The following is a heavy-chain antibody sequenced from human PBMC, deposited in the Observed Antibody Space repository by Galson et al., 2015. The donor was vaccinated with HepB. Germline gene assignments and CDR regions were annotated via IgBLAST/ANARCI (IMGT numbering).Heavy chain of an antibody. CDR1: GFTFSSYA. V-gene: IGHV3-30-3*01. D-gene: IGHD5-18*01. J-gene: IGHJ6*02. Sequence: SLRLSCAASGFTFSSYAMHWVRQAPGKGLEWVAVISYDGSNKYYADSVKGRFTISRDNSKNTLYLQMNSLRAEDTAVYYCGRQGYSYSDDHYYGMDVWGQGTTVTVSS. CDR2: ISYDGSNK. CDR3: GRQGYSYSDDHYYGMDV.